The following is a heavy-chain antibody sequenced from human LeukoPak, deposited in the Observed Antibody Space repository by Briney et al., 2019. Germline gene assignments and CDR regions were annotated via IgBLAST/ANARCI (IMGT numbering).Heavy chain of an antibody. J-gene: IGHJ3*02. CDR1: GYTFTSYG. V-gene: IGHV1-18*01. D-gene: IGHD3-3*01. Sequence: GASVKVSCKASGYTFTSYGISWVRQAPGQGLEWMGWISAYNGNTNYAQKLQGRVTMTTDTSTSTAYMELRSLRSDDTAVYYCAGSIFGVVPGAFDIWGQGTLVTVSS. CDR2: ISAYNGNT. CDR3: AGSIFGVVPGAFDI.